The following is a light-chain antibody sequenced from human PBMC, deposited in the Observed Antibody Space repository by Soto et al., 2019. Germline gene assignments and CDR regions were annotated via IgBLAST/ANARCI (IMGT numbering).Light chain of an antibody. CDR2: GNS. CDR3: QSYDSSLSGWV. J-gene: IGLJ3*02. Sequence: QSVLTQPPSVSGAPGQRVTISCTGSSSNIGAGYDVHWYQQLPGTAPKLLISGNSNRPSGVPDRFSGSKSGTSASLAITGLQAEDEADYYCQSYDSSLSGWVFGAGTTLTVL. V-gene: IGLV1-40*01. CDR1: SSNIGAGYD.